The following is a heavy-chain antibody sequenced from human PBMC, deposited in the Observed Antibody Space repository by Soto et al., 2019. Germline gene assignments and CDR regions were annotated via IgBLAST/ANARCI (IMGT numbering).Heavy chain of an antibody. CDR1: GYSFTGYY. J-gene: IGHJ6*02. D-gene: IGHD4-17*01. CDR2: INLNSGGT. Sequence: ASVKVSCKASGYSFTGYYMHWVRQAPGQGLEWMGWINLNSGGTNYAQKFQGWVTMTRDTSISTAYMELSRLRSDDTAVYYCARGDYGYYYGMDVWGQGTTVTVSS. CDR3: ARGDYGYYYGMDV. V-gene: IGHV1-2*04.